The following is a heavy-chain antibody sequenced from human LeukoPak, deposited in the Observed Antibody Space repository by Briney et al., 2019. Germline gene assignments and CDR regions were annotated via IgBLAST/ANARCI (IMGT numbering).Heavy chain of an antibody. CDR2: IDYSGTT. CDR1: GGSISTYY. V-gene: IGHV4-59*08. D-gene: IGHD1-26*01. J-gene: IGHJ4*02. CDR3: ARHGGSYSFDY. Sequence: SETLSLTCTLSGGSISTYYWSWLRQPPGGGREWIGHIDYSGTTTYKPSLKSRVTMSVDTSKKQFSLKLSSVTAADTAVYYCARHGGSYSFDYWGQGTLVTVSS.